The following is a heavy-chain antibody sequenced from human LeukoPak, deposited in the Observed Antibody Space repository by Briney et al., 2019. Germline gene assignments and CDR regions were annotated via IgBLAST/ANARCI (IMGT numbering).Heavy chain of an antibody. J-gene: IGHJ4*02. CDR1: GGSISRSSYY. Sequence: SETLSLTCTVSGGSISRSSYYWGWIRQPPGKGLEWIGNIYYSGSTNYNPSLKSRVTISVDMSKNQFSLKLSSVTAADTAVYYCARGRSYYYDSSGYYWGQGTLVTVSS. V-gene: IGHV4-39*07. CDR2: IYYSGST. CDR3: ARGRSYYYDSSGYY. D-gene: IGHD3-22*01.